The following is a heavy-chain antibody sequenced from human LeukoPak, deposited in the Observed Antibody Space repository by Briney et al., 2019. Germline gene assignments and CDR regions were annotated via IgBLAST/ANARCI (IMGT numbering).Heavy chain of an antibody. CDR2: TRNKANSYTT. D-gene: IGHD4-23*01. Sequence: GGSLRLPCAASGFTFSDHYMDWVRQAPGKGLEWVGRTRNKANSYTTEYAASVKGRFTISRDDSKNSLYLQMNSLKTEDTAVYYCARAGYGGNSGFVDYWGQGTLVTVSS. V-gene: IGHV3-72*01. J-gene: IGHJ4*02. CDR3: ARAGYGGNSGFVDY. CDR1: GFTFSDHY.